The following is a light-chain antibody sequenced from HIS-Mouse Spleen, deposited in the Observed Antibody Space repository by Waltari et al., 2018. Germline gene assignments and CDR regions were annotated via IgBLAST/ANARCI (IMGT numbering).Light chain of an antibody. CDR2: EDN. Sequence: NFMLTQPHSVSESPGKTVTISCTRSSGSIASNYVQWYQQRPGSAPTTVIYEDNQRPSGLPDRFSGSIDSSSHSASLTISGLKTEDEADYYCQSYDSSNLVFGGGTKLTVL. CDR1: SGSIASNY. J-gene: IGLJ3*02. V-gene: IGLV6-57*04. CDR3: QSYDSSNLV.